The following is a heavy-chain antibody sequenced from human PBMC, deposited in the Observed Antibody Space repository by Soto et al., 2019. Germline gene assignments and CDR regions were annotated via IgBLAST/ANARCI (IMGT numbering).Heavy chain of an antibody. CDR3: ARVTPGNNLYYFSGLDV. CDR2: ISYEGSNT. J-gene: IGHJ6*02. Sequence: GGSLRLSCVASGFTFGTYAIHWVRRAPGKGLQWVALISYEGSNTYYADSVKGRFTISRDNSKNTLYLEMNTLRPEDTAVYYCARVTPGNNLYYFSGLDVWGQGTSVTVSS. D-gene: IGHD1-1*01. V-gene: IGHV3-30-3*01. CDR1: GFTFGTYA.